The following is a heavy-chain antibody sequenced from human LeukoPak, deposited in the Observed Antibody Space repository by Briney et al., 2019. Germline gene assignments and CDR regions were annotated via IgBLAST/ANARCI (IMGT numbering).Heavy chain of an antibody. CDR1: GLIFSNYG. Sequence: GGPLRLSCVACGLIFSNYGIHWVRQAPAKGLEWVAVISSDGSYKYYADSVKGRFTISRDNSNNTLYLQMNSLRAEDTGLYYCANTRGSGWYFNYWGQGTLVTVSS. V-gene: IGHV3-30*18. CDR2: ISSDGSYK. D-gene: IGHD6-19*01. J-gene: IGHJ4*02. CDR3: ANTRGSGWYFNY.